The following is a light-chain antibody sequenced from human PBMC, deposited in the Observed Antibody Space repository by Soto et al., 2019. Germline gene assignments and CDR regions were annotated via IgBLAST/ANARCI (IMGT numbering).Light chain of an antibody. CDR2: AAS. CDR1: QGIRSW. CDR3: QQANSFPLT. J-gene: IGKJ4*01. Sequence: DIQMTQSPSSVSASVGDRVTITCRASQGIRSWLAWYQQKPGKAPKLLIYAASSLQSWVPSRVSGSGSWRDFTLTLISQQPVGFATYYCQQANSFPLTFVGGTKGEIK. V-gene: IGKV1D-12*01.